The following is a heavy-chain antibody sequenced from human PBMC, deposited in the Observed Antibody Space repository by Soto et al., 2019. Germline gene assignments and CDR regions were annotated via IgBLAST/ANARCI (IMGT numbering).Heavy chain of an antibody. J-gene: IGHJ4*02. V-gene: IGHV1-46*01. Sequence: ASVKVSCKASGYTFTTYYMHWVRQAPGQGLEWMGIINPSGGSTSYAPRFQGRATMTRDTSTSTVYMELSTPTSEDTAVYYCARDHLDRYYYDSSGYYPPDYWGQGTLVTVSS. CDR3: ARDHLDRYYYDSSGYYPPDY. CDR1: GYTFTTYY. CDR2: INPSGGST. D-gene: IGHD3-22*01.